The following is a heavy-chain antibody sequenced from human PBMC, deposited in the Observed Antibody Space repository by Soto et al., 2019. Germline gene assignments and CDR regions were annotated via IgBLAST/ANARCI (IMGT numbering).Heavy chain of an antibody. J-gene: IGHJ6*02. Sequence: PGGSLRLSCAASGFTFSSYGMHWVRQAPGKGLEWVAVISYDGSNKYYADSVKGRFTISRDNSKNTLYLQMNSLRAEDTAVYYCAKDLPKYCGGDCCRYYYGMDVWGQGTTVTVSS. CDR1: GFTFSSYG. D-gene: IGHD2-21*02. CDR3: AKDLPKYCGGDCCRYYYGMDV. CDR2: ISYDGSNK. V-gene: IGHV3-30*18.